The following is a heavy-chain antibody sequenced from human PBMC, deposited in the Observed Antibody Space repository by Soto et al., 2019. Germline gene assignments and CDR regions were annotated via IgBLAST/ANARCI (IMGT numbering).Heavy chain of an antibody. V-gene: IGHV5-51*01. CDR2: IYPGDSGT. D-gene: IGHD5-12*01. Sequence: GESLKISCKGSGYSFSNYWIGWVRQMPGRGLEWMGIIYPGDSGTTYSPSFQGQVTFSADKSISTAYLQWSSLKASDTAIYYCARDIALRSDGMDVWGKGTTVTVPS. CDR3: ARDIALRSDGMDV. CDR1: GYSFSNYW. J-gene: IGHJ6*04.